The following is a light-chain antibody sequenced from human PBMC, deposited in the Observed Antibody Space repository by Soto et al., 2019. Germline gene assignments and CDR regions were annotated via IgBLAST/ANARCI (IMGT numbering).Light chain of an antibody. CDR1: QVLGTN. Sequence: EIGMNKSPGTLSVSPGETATLSCRASQVLGTNLSWYQQKPGQAPTLLIYGIYIRATGVPVRFTGSGSGTEFTLTISSLQSEDFAVYYCQQYNNWPRTFGQVTKVDIK. CDR2: GIY. CDR3: QQYNNWPRT. J-gene: IGKJ1*01. V-gene: IGKV3-15*01.